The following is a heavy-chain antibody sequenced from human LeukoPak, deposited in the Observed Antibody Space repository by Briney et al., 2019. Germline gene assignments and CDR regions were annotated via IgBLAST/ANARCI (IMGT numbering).Heavy chain of an antibody. V-gene: IGHV4-34*01. CDR3: ARGCSGGSCFVLDAFDI. CDR2: INHSGST. D-gene: IGHD2-15*01. Sequence: SSETLSLTCAVYGGSFSGYYWSWIRQPPGKGLEWIGEINHSGSTNYNPSLKSRVTISVDTSKNQFSLKLSSVTAADTAVYYCARGCSGGSCFVLDAFDIWGQGTMVTVSS. J-gene: IGHJ3*02. CDR1: GGSFSGYY.